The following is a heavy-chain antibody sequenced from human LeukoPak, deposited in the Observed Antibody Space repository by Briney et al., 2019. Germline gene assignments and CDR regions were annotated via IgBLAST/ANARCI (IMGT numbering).Heavy chain of an antibody. D-gene: IGHD6-13*01. V-gene: IGHV4-34*01. CDR2: INHSGST. CDR1: GFTFSKSW. J-gene: IGHJ5*02. CDR3: ARQYIAAAGTWFDP. Sequence: GSLRLSCAASGFTFSKSWMSWVRQPPGKGLEWIGEINHSGSTNYNPSLKSRVTISVDTSKNQFSLKLSSVTAADTAVYYCARQYIAAAGTWFDPWGQGTLVTVSS.